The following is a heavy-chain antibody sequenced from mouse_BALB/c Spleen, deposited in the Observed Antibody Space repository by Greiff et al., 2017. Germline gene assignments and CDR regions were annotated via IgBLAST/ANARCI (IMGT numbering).Heavy chain of an antibody. J-gene: IGHJ2*01. V-gene: IGHV14-3*02. CDR3: ARPGYFDY. CDR1: GFNIKDTY. Sequence: VQLKESGAELVKPGASVKLSCTASGFNIKDTYMHWVKQRPEQGLEWIGRIDPANGNTKYDPKFQGKATITADTSSNTAYLQLSSLTSEDTAVYYCARPGYFDYWGQGTTLTVSS. CDR2: IDPANGNT.